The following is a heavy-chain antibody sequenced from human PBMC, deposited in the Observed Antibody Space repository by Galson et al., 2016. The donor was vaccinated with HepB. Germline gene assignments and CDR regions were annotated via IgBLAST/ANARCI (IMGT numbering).Heavy chain of an antibody. CDR2: ISTYSGNT. J-gene: IGHJ6*02. CDR1: GYTFTTSG. CDR3: ARDSDYGMDV. V-gene: IGHV1-18*01. Sequence: SVKVSCKASGYTFTTSGISWVRQAPGQGLEWMGWISTYSGNTKYAQKFQGGLTLATDSSTTTAYMELRSLRFDDTALYYCARDSDYGMDVWAQGTTVTVSS.